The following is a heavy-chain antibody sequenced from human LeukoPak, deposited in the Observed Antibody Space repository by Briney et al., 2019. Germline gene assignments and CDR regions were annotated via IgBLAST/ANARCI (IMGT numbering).Heavy chain of an antibody. V-gene: IGHV3-33*01. CDR3: ARSDYYYGSGSPDGLDY. CDR2: IWYDGSNK. Sequence: QPGGSLRLSCAASGFTFSSYGMHWVRQAPGKGLEWVAVIWYDGSNKYYADSAKGRFTISRDNSKNTLYLQMNSLRAEDTAVYYCARSDYYYGSGSPDGLDYWGQGTLVTVSS. D-gene: IGHD3-10*01. CDR1: GFTFSSYG. J-gene: IGHJ4*02.